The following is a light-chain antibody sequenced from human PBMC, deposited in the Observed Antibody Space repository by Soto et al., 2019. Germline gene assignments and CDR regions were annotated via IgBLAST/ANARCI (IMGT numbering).Light chain of an antibody. Sequence: EIVLTQSPGTLSLSPGERATLSCXASQRPSNSHVAWYLLKPGQAPRLLIFDTSSRATGIPDRFSGSVSGTDFTLTISRLEPEDFAVFYCQQYGTSEIIFGQGTRLEIK. CDR3: QQYGTSEII. CDR1: QRPSNSH. V-gene: IGKV3-20*01. J-gene: IGKJ5*01. CDR2: DTS.